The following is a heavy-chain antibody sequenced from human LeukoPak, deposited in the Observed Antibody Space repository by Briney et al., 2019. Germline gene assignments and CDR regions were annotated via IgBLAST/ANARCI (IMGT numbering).Heavy chain of an antibody. CDR2: IYYSGST. V-gene: IGHV4-39*07. CDR1: GGSISSSSYY. D-gene: IGHD1-14*01. Sequence: SETLSLTCTVSGGSISSSSYYWGWIRQPPGKGLEWIGSIYYSGSTYYNPSLKSRVTISVDTSKNQFSLKLSSVTAADTAVYYCARGPDPFSFDYWGQGTLVTVSS. CDR3: ARGPDPFSFDY. J-gene: IGHJ4*02.